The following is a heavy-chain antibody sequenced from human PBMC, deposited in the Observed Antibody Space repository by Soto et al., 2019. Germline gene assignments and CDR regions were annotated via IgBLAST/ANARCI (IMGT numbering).Heavy chain of an antibody. D-gene: IGHD3-3*01. CDR1: GFTFSNYA. CDR2: IRGSDDST. V-gene: IGHV3-23*01. CDR3: AKDGGVVIPPNWFDP. Sequence: GGSLRLSCAASGFTFSNYAMSWVRQAPGKGLEWVSAIRGSDDSTYYADSVKGRFTISRDNSKNTLYLQMNSLRVEDTAVYYCAKDGGVVIPPNWFDPWGQGTLVTVSS. J-gene: IGHJ5*02.